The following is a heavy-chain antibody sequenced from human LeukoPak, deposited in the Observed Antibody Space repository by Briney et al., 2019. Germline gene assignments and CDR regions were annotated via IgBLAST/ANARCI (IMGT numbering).Heavy chain of an antibody. J-gene: IGHJ4*02. CDR1: GFTFSGYG. D-gene: IGHD6-19*01. V-gene: IGHV3-30*18. CDR3: AKYGQGGWYPLFDY. Sequence: GGSLRLSCAASGFTFSGYGMHWVRQAPGKGLEWVAIISYDGSNKYYADSVKGRFTISRDNSKNTLYLQMNSLRAEDTAVYYCAKYGQGGWYPLFDYWGQGTLVTVSS. CDR2: ISYDGSNK.